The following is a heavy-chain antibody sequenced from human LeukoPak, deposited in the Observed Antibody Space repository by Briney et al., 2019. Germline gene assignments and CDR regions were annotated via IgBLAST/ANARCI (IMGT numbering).Heavy chain of an antibody. CDR1: GGSISSGSYY. D-gene: IGHD1/OR15-1a*01. CDR2: IYYSGST. CDR3: ARGRTSWSPDAFDI. Sequence: PSETLSLTCTVSGGSISSGSYYWSWIRQPAVKGLEWIGYIYYSGSTNYNPSLKSRVTISVDTSKNQFSLKLSSVTAADTAVYYCARGRTSWSPDAFDIWGQGTMVTVSS. V-gene: IGHV4-61*10. J-gene: IGHJ3*02.